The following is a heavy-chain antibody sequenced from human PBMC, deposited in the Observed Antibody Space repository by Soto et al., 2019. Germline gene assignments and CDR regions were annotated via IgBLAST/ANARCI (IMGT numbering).Heavy chain of an antibody. D-gene: IGHD2-15*01. CDR3: ARDSLYCSGGSCYPFFDY. Sequence: VKVSCKASGYTFTGYYMHWVRQAPGQGLEWMGWINPNSGGTNYAQKFQGRVTMTRDTSISTAYMELSRLRSDDTAVYYCARDSLYCSGGSCYPFFDYWGQGTLVTVSS. CDR1: GYTFTGYY. V-gene: IGHV1-2*02. J-gene: IGHJ4*02. CDR2: INPNSGGT.